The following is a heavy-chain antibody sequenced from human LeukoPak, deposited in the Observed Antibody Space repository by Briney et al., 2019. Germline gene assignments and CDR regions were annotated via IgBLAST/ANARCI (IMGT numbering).Heavy chain of an antibody. CDR2: IYHSGST. CDR3: ARDSSWPRGGSFDI. J-gene: IGHJ3*02. D-gene: IGHD6-13*01. Sequence: SETLSLTCTVSGGSISSYYWGWIRQPPGKGLEWIGSIYHSGSTYYNPSLKSRVTISVDTSKNQFSLKLSSVTAADTAVYYCARDSSWPRGGSFDIWGQGTMVTVSS. V-gene: IGHV4-38-2*02. CDR1: GGSISSYY.